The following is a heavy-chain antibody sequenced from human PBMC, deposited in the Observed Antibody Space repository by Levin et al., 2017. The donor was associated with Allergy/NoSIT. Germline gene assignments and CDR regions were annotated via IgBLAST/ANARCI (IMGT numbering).Heavy chain of an antibody. CDR1: GGTFSSYT. V-gene: IGHV1-69*04. J-gene: IGHJ3*02. CDR3: ARDSDAYDAFDI. CDR2: IIPILGIA. Sequence: KISCKASGGTFSSYTISWVRQAPGQGLEWMGRIIPILGIANYAQKFQGRVTITADKSTSTAYMELSSLRSEDTAVYYCARDSDAYDAFDIWGQGTMVTVSS.